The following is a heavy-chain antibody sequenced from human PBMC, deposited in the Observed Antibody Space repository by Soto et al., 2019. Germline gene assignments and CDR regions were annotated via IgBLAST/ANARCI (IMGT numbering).Heavy chain of an antibody. CDR3: ARKGMTTVTSIDY. CDR2: INHSGST. J-gene: IGHJ4*02. CDR1: GGSFSGYY. V-gene: IGHV4-34*01. D-gene: IGHD4-17*01. Sequence: QVQLQQWGAGLLKPSETLSLTCAVYGGSFSGYYWSWIRQPPGKGLEWIGEINHSGSTNYNPSLKSRVNISVDTSKNQFSLKLSSVTAADTAVYYCARKGMTTVTSIDYWGQGTLVTVSS.